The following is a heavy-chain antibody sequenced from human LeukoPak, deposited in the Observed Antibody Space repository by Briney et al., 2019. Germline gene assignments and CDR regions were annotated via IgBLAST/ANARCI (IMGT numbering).Heavy chain of an antibody. D-gene: IGHD3-10*01. CDR2: ISSSSSTI. V-gene: IGHV3-48*04. CDR1: GFTFSSYS. J-gene: IGHJ3*02. Sequence: TGGSLRLSCAASGFTFSSYSMNWVRQAPGKGLEWVSSISSSSSTIYYADSVKGRFTISRDNAKNSLYLQMNSLRAEDTAVYYCARAFHLWFGEDDAFDIWGQGTMVTVSS. CDR3: ARAFHLWFGEDDAFDI.